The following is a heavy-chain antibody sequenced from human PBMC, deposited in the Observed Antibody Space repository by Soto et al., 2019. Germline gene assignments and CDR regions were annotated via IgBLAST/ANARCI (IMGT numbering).Heavy chain of an antibody. D-gene: IGHD3-10*01. CDR2: ISSSGSTI. Sequence: GGSLRLSCAASGFTFSSYEMNWVRQAPGKGLEWVSYISSSGSTIYYADSVKGRFTISRDNAKNSLYLQMNSLRAEDTAVYYCARARCITMVRGVCLYYYGMDVWRQGTTVTVSS. CDR3: ARARCITMVRGVCLYYYGMDV. CDR1: GFTFSSYE. V-gene: IGHV3-48*03. J-gene: IGHJ6*02.